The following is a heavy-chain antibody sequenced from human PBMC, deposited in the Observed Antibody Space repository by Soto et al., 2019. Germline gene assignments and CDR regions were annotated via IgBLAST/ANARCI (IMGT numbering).Heavy chain of an antibody. CDR2: INPNSGGT. V-gene: IGHV1-2*04. J-gene: IGHJ6*02. D-gene: IGHD1-1*01. CDR1: GYTFTGYY. Sequence: HVQLVQSGAEVKNPGASVKVSCNASGYTFTGYYMHWVRQAPGQGLEWMGWINPNSGGTNYAQKFQGWVTMTRDTSISTAYMELSRLRSDDTAVYYCAFTRDYYYGMDVWGQGTTVTVSS. CDR3: AFTRDYYYGMDV.